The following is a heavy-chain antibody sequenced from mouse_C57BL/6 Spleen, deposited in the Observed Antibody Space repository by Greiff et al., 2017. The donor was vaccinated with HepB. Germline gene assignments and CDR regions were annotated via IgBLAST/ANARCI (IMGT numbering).Heavy chain of an antibody. J-gene: IGHJ4*01. Sequence: DVQLQESGPELVKPGASVKIPCKASGYTFTDYNMDWVKQSHGKSLEWIGDINPNNGGTIYNQKFKGKATLTVDMSSSTAYMELRSMTSEDTAVYYCARGIYDYDYAMDYWGQGTSVTVSS. CDR3: ARGIYDYDYAMDY. D-gene: IGHD2-4*01. CDR1: GYTFTDYN. V-gene: IGHV1-18*01. CDR2: INPNNGGT.